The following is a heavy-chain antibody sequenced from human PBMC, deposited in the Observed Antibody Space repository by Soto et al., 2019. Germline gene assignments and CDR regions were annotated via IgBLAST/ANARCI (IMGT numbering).Heavy chain of an antibody. CDR1: GGSISSGYYY. J-gene: IGHJ4*02. CDR2: ISYSGNT. CDR3: ARRYGASFDY. Sequence: SETLSLTCTVSGGSISSGYYYCTWIRQHPGKGLEWIGYISYSGNTYYNPSLKSRVTISVDTSKNQFSLKLSSVTAADTAVYYCARRYGASFDYWGQGTLVTVSS. V-gene: IGHV4-31*03. D-gene: IGHD4-17*01.